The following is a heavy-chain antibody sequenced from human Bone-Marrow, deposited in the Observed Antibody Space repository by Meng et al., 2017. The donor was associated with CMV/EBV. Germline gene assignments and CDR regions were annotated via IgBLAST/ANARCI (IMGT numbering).Heavy chain of an antibody. CDR2: IGTSGVNT. J-gene: IGHJ4*02. Sequence: FDFSNYAMSWVRQAPGKGLEWVSAIGTSGVNTYYTDSVKGRLTISRDNSKNTLYLQMNSLRAEDTAVYYCAKDSYYGSGSYTCYDYWGQGTLVTVSS. CDR1: FDFSNYA. V-gene: IGHV3-23*01. D-gene: IGHD3-10*01. CDR3: AKDSYYGSGSYTCYDY.